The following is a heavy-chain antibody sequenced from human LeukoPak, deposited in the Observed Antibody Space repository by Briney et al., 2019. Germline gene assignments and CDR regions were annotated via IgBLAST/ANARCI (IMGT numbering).Heavy chain of an antibody. J-gene: IGHJ6*03. CDR2: MNPNSGNT. D-gene: IGHD3-10*01. Sequence: ASVKVSCKVSGYTLTELSMHWVRQAPGKGLEWMGWMNPNSGNTGYAQKFQGRVTITRNTSISTAYMELSSLRSEDTAVYYCARSGGLDYMDVWGKGTTVTVSS. V-gene: IGHV1-8*03. CDR3: ARSGGLDYMDV. CDR1: GYTLTELS.